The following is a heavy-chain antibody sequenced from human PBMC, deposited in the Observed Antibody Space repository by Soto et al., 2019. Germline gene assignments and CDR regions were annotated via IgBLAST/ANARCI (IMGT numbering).Heavy chain of an antibody. CDR1: GFTLCSYS. V-gene: IGHV3-23*01. D-gene: IGHD3-10*01. CDR3: ALIWRGPMDV. Sequence: GGALRLSRAASGFTLCSYSMSWVRQAPGKGLEWVSAISGSGGSTYYADSVKGRFTISRDNSKNTLYLQMNSLRAEDTAVYYCALIWRGPMDVWGKGTTVTVSS. J-gene: IGHJ6*03. CDR2: ISGSGGST.